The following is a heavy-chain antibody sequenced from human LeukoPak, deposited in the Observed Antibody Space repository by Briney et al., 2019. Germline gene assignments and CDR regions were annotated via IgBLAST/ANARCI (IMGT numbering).Heavy chain of an antibody. CDR2: INHSGST. D-gene: IGHD2-2*01. J-gene: IGHJ3*02. CDR3: ARDPCTSHCYHDAFDI. CDR1: GGSFSGYY. V-gene: IGHV4-34*01. Sequence: SETLSLTCAVYGGSFSGYYWSWIRQPPGKGLEWIGEINHSGSTNYNPSLKSRVTISADTSKNQFSLKLSSVTAADTAVYYCARDPCTSHCYHDAFDIWGQGTMVTVSS.